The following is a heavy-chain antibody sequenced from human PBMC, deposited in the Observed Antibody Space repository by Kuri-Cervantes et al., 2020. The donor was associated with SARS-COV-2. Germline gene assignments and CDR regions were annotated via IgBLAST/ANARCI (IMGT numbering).Heavy chain of an antibody. CDR1: RFTFSAFG. CDR3: AKPYNYGGNSG. CDR2: ISGRGGST. D-gene: IGHD4-23*01. Sequence: GGSLRLSCAASRFTFSAFGMHWVRQAPGKGMEWVSAISGRGGSTYYADSVKGRFTISRDNSKNTLYPQMNSLGAEDTAVYYCAKPYNYGGNSGWGQGTLVTVSS. V-gene: IGHV3-23*01. J-gene: IGHJ4*02.